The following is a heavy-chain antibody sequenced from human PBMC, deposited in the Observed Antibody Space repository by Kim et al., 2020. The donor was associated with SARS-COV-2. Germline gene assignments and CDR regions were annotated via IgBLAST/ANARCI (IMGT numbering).Heavy chain of an antibody. D-gene: IGHD2-2*01. CDR1: GGSISSYH. CDR3: ARVVVPAVSGAFDI. V-gene: IGHV4-4*07. J-gene: IGHJ3*02. Sequence: SETLFLTCTVSGGSISSYHWSWIRQPAGKGLEWIGRIFTSGSTDYNPSLKSRVTVSVDTSKNQLSLKLRSVTAADTAIYYCARVVVPAVSGAFDIWGQGT. CDR2: IFTSGST.